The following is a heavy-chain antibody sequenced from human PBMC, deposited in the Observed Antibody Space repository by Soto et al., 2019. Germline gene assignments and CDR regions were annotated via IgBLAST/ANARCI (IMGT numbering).Heavy chain of an antibody. CDR3: SREDGIVVAGVDY. CDR1: GFTFSSDW. V-gene: IGHV3-7*01. Sequence: DSLKISCAASGFTFSSDWMSWVRQAPGKGLEWVANIKQDGSEKYYVDSVKGRFTISRDNAKNSLYLQMNSLRAEDTAVYYCSREDGIVVAGVDYWGQGSLVTGSS. J-gene: IGHJ4*02. D-gene: IGHD6-19*01. CDR2: IKQDGSEK.